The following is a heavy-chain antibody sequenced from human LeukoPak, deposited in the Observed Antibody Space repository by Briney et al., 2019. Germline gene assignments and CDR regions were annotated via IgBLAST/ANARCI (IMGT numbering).Heavy chain of an antibody. D-gene: IGHD6-13*01. CDR1: GYSISSGYH. CDR3: AREAGYSSTWYYSDY. V-gene: IGHV4-38-2*02. J-gene: IGHJ4*02. Sequence: PSETLSLTCDVSGYSISSGYHWGWIRQPPGKGLEWIGSIYHSGITYYNPSLKSRVTISVDTSKNQFSLKVSSVTAADTAVYYSAREAGYSSTWYYSDYWGQGTLVTVSS. CDR2: IYHSGIT.